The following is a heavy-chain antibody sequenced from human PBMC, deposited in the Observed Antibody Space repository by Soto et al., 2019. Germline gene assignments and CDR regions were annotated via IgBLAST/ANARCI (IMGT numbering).Heavy chain of an antibody. CDR3: ARGYPLWSPYFYYYMDV. Sequence: GGSLRLSCTASGFTFGDYAMSWVRQAPGKGLEWVGFIRSKAYGGTTEYAASVKGRFTISRDNSRNTLYLQMNSLRAEDTAVYYCARGYPLWSPYFYYYMDVWGQGTTVTVSS. CDR2: IRSKAYGGTT. V-gene: IGHV3-49*04. J-gene: IGHJ6*03. CDR1: GFTFGDYA. D-gene: IGHD5-18*01.